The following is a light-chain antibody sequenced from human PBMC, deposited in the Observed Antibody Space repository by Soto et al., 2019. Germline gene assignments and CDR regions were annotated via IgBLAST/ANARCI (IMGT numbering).Light chain of an antibody. CDR2: GAS. CDR3: QQYNNWPPCT. V-gene: IGKV3-15*01. J-gene: IGKJ1*01. Sequence: EIVMTQSPATLSVSPRERATLSCRASQSVSSNLAWYQQKPGQAPRLLIYGASTRATGIPARFSGSGSGTEFTLTISSLQSEDFAVYYCQQYNNWPPCTFGQGAKVEIK. CDR1: QSVSSN.